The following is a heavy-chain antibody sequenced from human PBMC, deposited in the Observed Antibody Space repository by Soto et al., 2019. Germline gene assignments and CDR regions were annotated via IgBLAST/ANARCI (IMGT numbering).Heavy chain of an antibody. CDR1: GFTFSDHY. CDR3: ARGRRFYYYAMDV. CDR2: ITNSGTTM. J-gene: IGHJ6*02. V-gene: IGHV3-11*01. Sequence: GGSLRLSCAASGFTFSDHYMTWIRQSPGKGLEWVSYITNSGTTMYYADSVKGRFTISRDNAKNSLYLHMNNLRAEDTALYYCARGRRFYYYAMDVWGQGTTVTVSS.